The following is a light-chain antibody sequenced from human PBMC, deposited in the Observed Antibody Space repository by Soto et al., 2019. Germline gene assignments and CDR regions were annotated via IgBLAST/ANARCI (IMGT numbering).Light chain of an antibody. CDR2: GAS. J-gene: IGKJ4*01. Sequence: EIVLTQSPGTLSLSPGERATLSCRASQSVASSYLAWYQQKPGQAPRLLIYGASNRATGIPDSDSGSGSGTGITLTIDRLDPEDFAVDYCQQYCTSFSRRTKVEIK. CDR3: QQYCTS. CDR1: QSVASSY. V-gene: IGKV3-20*01.